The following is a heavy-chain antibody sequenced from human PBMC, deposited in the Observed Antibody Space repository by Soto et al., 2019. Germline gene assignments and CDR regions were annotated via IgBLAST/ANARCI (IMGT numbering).Heavy chain of an antibody. CDR3: AKELGVLGGPLFT. CDR2: ISYDGSNK. D-gene: IGHD1-26*01. J-gene: IGHJ4*02. V-gene: IGHV3-30*18. CDR1: GFTFSSYG. Sequence: HPGGSLRLSCAASGFTFSSYGMHWVRQAPGKGLEWVAVISYDGSNKYYADSVKGRFTISRDNSKNTLYLQMNSLRAEDTAVYYCAKELGVLGGPLFTWGQGTLVTVSS.